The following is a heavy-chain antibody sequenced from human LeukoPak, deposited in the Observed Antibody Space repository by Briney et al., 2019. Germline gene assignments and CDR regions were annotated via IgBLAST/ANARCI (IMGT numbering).Heavy chain of an antibody. CDR3: ARDVTYYYDSSGYFPD. D-gene: IGHD3-22*01. Sequence: GGSLRLSCAASGFTFSSYSMNWVRQAPGKGLEWVAVISYDGSNKYYADSVKGRFTISRDNSKNTLYLQMNSLRAEDTAVYYCARDVTYYYDSSGYFPDWGQGTLVTVSS. J-gene: IGHJ4*02. CDR1: GFTFSSYS. V-gene: IGHV3-30*03. CDR2: ISYDGSNK.